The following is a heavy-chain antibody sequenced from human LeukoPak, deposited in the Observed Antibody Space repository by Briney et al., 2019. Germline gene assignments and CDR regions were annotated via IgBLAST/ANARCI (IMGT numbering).Heavy chain of an antibody. D-gene: IGHD3-22*01. J-gene: IGHJ4*02. CDR3: AKRGVVIRVILVGFHKAAYYFDS. CDR1: GITLRNYG. V-gene: IGHV3-23*01. CDR2: IRDSGGST. Sequence: SGGSLRLSCAVSGITLRNYGMSWVRQAPGKGLEWVAGIRDSGGSTSYADSVKGRFTISRDNPKNTLYLQMHSLRAEDTAVYFCAKRGVVIRVILVGFHKAAYYFDSWGQGALVTVSS.